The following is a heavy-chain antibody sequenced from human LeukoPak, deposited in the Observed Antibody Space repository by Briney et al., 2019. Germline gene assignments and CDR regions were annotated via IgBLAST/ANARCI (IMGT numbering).Heavy chain of an antibody. CDR2: INWNGGST. CDR3: ATITHYDSSGYYSRYFRH. J-gene: IGHJ1*01. D-gene: IGHD3-22*01. V-gene: IGHV3-20*04. Sequence: GGSLRLSCAASGFTFDDYGMSWVRQVPGKGLEWVSGINWNGGSTGYADSVKGRFTISRDNAKNSLYLQMNSLRAQDTAVYYCATITHYDSSGYYSRYFRHWGQGTLVTVSS. CDR1: GFTFDDYG.